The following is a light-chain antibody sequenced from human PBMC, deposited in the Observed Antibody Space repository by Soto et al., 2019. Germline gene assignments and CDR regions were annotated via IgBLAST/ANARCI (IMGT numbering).Light chain of an antibody. J-gene: IGKJ5*01. CDR3: QQANSFPIT. Sequence: IHMTHSPSSVSASVLDRVTITCRASQGISSYLAWYQQKPGKAPKLLIYAASNLQSGVPSRFSVSGFGTDFTLTIGSLQPEDFATYYCQQANSFPITFGQGTRLEIK. CDR1: QGISSY. CDR2: AAS. V-gene: IGKV1-12*01.